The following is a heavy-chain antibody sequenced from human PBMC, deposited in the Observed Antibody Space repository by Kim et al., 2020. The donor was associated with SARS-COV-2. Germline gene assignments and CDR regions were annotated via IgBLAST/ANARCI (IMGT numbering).Heavy chain of an antibody. CDR3: ARGWAGVVPSPILGIGPHYGYYAMDV. D-gene: IGHD7-27*01. Sequence: SETPSLSCAVYVGSLSGYHWSWVRQPPGKGLEWIGEINHSGATNYNPSLKSRVAISVDTSKNQFSLKLNSVTAADTSVYFCARGWAGVVPSPILGIGPHYGYYAMDVWGRGTTVTVSS. CDR1: VGSLSGYH. CDR2: INHSGAT. V-gene: IGHV4-34*01. J-gene: IGHJ6*02.